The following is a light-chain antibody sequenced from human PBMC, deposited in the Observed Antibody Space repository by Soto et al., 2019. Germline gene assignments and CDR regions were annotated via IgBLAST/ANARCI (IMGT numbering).Light chain of an antibody. CDR1: QGVSSCY. Sequence: EMVLKPSPGTLSLFPWERATISCLASQGVSSCYIAWYQQIPGQAPRLLIYDTSTRATSIPARFSGSGSGTEFTLTISSLEPEDFAVYYCQQRSNWPLTFGGGTKVDIK. J-gene: IGKJ4*01. CDR3: QQRSNWPLT. V-gene: IGKV3D-20*02. CDR2: DTS.